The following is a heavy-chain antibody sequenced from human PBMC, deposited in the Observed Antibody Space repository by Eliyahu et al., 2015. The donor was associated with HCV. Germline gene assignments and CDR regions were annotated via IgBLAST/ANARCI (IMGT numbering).Heavy chain of an antibody. CDR1: GFXFSSYW. CDR2: IKQDGSEK. Sequence: EVQLVESGGGLVQPGGSLRLSCAASGFXFSSYWMSWVRQAPGKGLEGVANIKQDGSEKYYVDSVKGRFTISRDNAKNSLYLQMNSLRAEDTAVYYCARWGKWELENWFDPWGQGTLVTVSS. D-gene: IGHD1-26*01. V-gene: IGHV3-7*01. J-gene: IGHJ5*02. CDR3: ARWGKWELENWFDP.